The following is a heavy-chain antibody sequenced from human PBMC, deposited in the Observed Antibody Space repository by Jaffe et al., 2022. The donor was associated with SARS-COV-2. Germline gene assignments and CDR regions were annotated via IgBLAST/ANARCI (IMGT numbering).Heavy chain of an antibody. CDR2: ISGSGGST. CDR1: GFTFSSYA. CDR3: ASRPLRFLEWLLPPNYYGMDV. Sequence: EVQLLESGGGLVQPGGSLRLSCAASGFTFSSYAMSWVRQAPGKGLEWVSAISGSGGSTYYADSVKGRFTISRDNSKNTLYLQMNSLRAEDTAVYYCASRPLRFLEWLLPPNYYGMDVWGQGTTVTVSS. V-gene: IGHV3-23*01. J-gene: IGHJ6*02. D-gene: IGHD3-3*01.